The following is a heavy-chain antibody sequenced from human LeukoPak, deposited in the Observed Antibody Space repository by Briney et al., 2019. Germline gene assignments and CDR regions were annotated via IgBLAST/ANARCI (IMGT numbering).Heavy chain of an antibody. D-gene: IGHD6-19*01. J-gene: IGHJ4*02. CDR1: GGSFSGYY. Sequence: SETLSLTCAVYGGSFSGYYWSWIRQPPGKGLEWIGEINHSGSTNYNPSLKSRVTISVDTSKNQFSLKLSSVTAADTAVYYCARGRRSSGRSFDYGGQGTLVTVSS. CDR2: INHSGST. CDR3: ARGRRSSGRSFDY. V-gene: IGHV4-34*01.